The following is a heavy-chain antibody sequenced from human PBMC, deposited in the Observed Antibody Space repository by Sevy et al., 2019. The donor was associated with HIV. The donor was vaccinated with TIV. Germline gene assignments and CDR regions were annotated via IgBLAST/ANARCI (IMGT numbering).Heavy chain of an antibody. J-gene: IGHJ6*02. D-gene: IGHD2-2*01. CDR3: ARANIVVVPAAIARYYYYGMDV. CDR2: ISSSSSYI. V-gene: IGHV3-21*01. Sequence: GGSLRLSCAASGFTFSSYSMNWVRQAPGKGLEWVSSISSSSSYIYYADSVKGRFTISRDNAKNSLYLQMNSLRAEDTAVYYCARANIVVVPAAIARYYYYGMDVWGQGTTVTVSS. CDR1: GFTFSSYS.